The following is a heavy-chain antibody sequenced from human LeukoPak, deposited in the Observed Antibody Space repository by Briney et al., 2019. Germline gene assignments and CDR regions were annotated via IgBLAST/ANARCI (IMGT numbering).Heavy chain of an antibody. CDR1: GGVFTTYA. CDR3: ARGRQNTVAHLNY. Sequence: ASVKVSCKASGGVFTTYAVSWVRQAPGQGLEWMGSIIPFLGTTNYAQKFQGRVTITADEPTRTAYMELTYVRSDDTAVYYCARGRQNTVAHLNYWGQGTLVTVSS. D-gene: IGHD2/OR15-2a*01. CDR2: IIPFLGTT. V-gene: IGHV1-69*11. J-gene: IGHJ4*02.